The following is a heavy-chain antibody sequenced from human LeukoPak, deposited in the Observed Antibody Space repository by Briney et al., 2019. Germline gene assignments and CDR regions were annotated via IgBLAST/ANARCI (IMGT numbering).Heavy chain of an antibody. CDR1: GGSISSSSYY. V-gene: IGHV4-39*01. CDR2: IYYSGST. D-gene: IGHD4-17*01. Sequence: PSETLSLTCTVSGGSISSSSYYWGWIRQPPGKGLEWIGSIYYSGSTYYNPSLKSRVTISVDTSKNQSSLKLSSVTAADTAVYYCARGTTVTTLGSWGQGTLVTVSS. J-gene: IGHJ5*02. CDR3: ARGTTVTTLGS.